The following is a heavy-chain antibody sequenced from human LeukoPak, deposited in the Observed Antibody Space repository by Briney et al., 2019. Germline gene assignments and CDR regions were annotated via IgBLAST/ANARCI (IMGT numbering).Heavy chain of an antibody. CDR3: ARDYYGSGSVDY. Sequence: ASVKVSCKASGYTFTGYYMHWVRQAPGQGLEWMGWINPNSGDTNSAQKFQGRVTVTRDTSINTAYMELSRLRSDDTAVYYCARDYYGSGSVDYWGQGTLVTVSS. CDR1: GYTFTGYY. D-gene: IGHD3-10*01. V-gene: IGHV1-2*02. CDR2: INPNSGDT. J-gene: IGHJ4*02.